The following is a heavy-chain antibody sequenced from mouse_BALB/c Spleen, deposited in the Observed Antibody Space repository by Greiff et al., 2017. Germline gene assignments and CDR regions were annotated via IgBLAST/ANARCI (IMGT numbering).Heavy chain of an antibody. V-gene: IGHV1S81*02. CDR1: GYTFTSYC. CDR3: ARPYYDYFDY. Sequence: QVQLQQPGAELVKPGASVKLSCKASGYTFTSYCMHWVKQRPGQGLEWIGEINPSNGRTNYNEKFKSKATLTVDKSSSTAYMQLSSLTSEDSAVYYCARPYYDYFDYWGQGTTLTVSS. D-gene: IGHD1-1*01. CDR2: INPSNGRT. J-gene: IGHJ2*01.